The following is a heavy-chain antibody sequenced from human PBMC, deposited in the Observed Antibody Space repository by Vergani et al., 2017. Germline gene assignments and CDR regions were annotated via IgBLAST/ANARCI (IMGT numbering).Heavy chain of an antibody. D-gene: IGHD3-10*01. J-gene: IGHJ5*02. CDR3: VSDSWRSDLRGVYWFDS. V-gene: IGHV4-61*02. Sequence: QVHLHEAGPGLVKPSQTLSLTCTVSGASITSGSFDWSWIRQPAGKGLEWIGRIHASGTKNYNPSLRSRVTLSVDTSKNQLSLKMISMTASDEAVYYCVSDSWRSDLRGVYWFDSWGQGTLVSVCS. CDR2: IHASGTK. CDR1: GASITSGSFD.